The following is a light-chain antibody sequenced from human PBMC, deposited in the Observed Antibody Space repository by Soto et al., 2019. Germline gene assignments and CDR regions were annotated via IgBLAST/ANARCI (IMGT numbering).Light chain of an antibody. Sequence: DIQMTQSPSSLSASVGDRVTITCRASQGIRXDLGWYQQKPGKAPKRLIYAASSLQSGVPSRFSXSXSGTEFTLTIXSXXXXXXXXYYCLQHNSYPYTFGQGTKLEIK. V-gene: IGKV1-17*01. CDR1: QGIRXD. CDR2: AAS. CDR3: LQHNSYPYT. J-gene: IGKJ2*01.